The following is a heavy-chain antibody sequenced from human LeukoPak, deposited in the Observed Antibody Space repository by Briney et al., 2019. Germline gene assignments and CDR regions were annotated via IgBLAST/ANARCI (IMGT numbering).Heavy chain of an antibody. Sequence: GGSLRLSCAASGFTFTNYAIHWVRQAPGRGLEWVAVISFDGSNKYYGDSVKGRFTISRDNSKNTLYLQMNSLRAEDTAVYYCAKDTNAAAGTDFDYWGQGTLVTVSS. D-gene: IGHD6-13*01. CDR3: AKDTNAAAGTDFDY. CDR1: GFTFTNYA. V-gene: IGHV3-30*04. CDR2: ISFDGSNK. J-gene: IGHJ4*02.